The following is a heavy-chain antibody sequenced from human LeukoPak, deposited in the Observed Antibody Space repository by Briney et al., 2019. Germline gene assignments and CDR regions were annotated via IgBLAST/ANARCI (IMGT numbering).Heavy chain of an antibody. Sequence: GGSLRLSCAASGFTFSSYGMFWVRQAPGKGLEWVAFISYDGSNRYYADSVKGRFIISRDNSKNTLSLQENSLRAEDTAVYYCAKDLKYFDSSGYAVDHWGQGTVVSVSS. CDR3: AKDLKYFDSSGYAVDH. J-gene: IGHJ4*02. V-gene: IGHV3-30*18. CDR1: GFTFSSYG. D-gene: IGHD3-22*01. CDR2: ISYDGSNR.